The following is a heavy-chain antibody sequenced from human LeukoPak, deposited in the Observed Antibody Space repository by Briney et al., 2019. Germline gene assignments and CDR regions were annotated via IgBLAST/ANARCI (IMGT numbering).Heavy chain of an antibody. J-gene: IGHJ4*02. CDR3: ARDNPPDY. CDR2: IKQDGSEK. Sequence: GGSLRLSCVASGFTFSSSWMSWVRQAPGKGLEWVANIKQDGSEKSYVESVRGRFTISRDNAKNSLYLQLDSLRAEDTALYYCARDNPPDYWGQGTLVTVSS. CDR1: GFTFSSSW. V-gene: IGHV3-7*03.